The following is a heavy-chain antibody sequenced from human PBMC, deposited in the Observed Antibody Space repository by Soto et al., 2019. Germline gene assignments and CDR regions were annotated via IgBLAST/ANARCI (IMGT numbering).Heavy chain of an antibody. D-gene: IGHD6-19*01. V-gene: IGHV1-69*02. J-gene: IGHJ4*02. Sequence: SVKVSCKASGGTFSSYTMSWVRQAPGQGLEWMGRIIPILGIANYAQKFQGRVTITADKSTSTAYMELSSLRSEDTAVYYCARAETVAATYFDYWGQGTLVTVSS. CDR1: GGTFSSYT. CDR2: IIPILGIA. CDR3: ARAETVAATYFDY.